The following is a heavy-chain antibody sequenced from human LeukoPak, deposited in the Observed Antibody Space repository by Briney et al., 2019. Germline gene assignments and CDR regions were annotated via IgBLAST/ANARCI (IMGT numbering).Heavy chain of an antibody. V-gene: IGHV3-7*05. CDR2: IEEHGSQK. CDR1: GFTFSSYW. J-gene: IGHJ3*02. CDR3: ARILRLHTPRASDI. Sequence: GGSLRLSCAASGFTFSSYWMSWVRQAPGKGLEWVATIEEHGSQKYYVDSVKGRFTISRDNAQNSLFLQMNSLRAEDTALYYCARILRLHTPRASDIWGQGTMVTVSS. D-gene: IGHD5-24*01.